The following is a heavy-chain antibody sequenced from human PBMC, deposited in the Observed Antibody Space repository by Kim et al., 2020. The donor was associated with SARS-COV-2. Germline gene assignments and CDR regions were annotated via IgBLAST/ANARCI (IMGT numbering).Heavy chain of an antibody. V-gene: IGHV4-39*07. D-gene: IGHD3-9*01. CDR3: ARDPPGRYFDWLFPHGAFDI. Sequence: RVTISVDTSKNQFSLKLSSVTAADTAVYYCARDPPGRYFDWLFPHGAFDIWGQGTMVTVSS. J-gene: IGHJ3*02.